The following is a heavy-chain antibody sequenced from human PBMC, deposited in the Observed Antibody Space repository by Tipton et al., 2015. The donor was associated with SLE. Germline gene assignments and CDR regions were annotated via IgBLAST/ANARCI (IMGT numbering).Heavy chain of an antibody. V-gene: IGHV3-48*03. Sequence: SLRLSCAASGFTFSSYEMNWVRQAPGKGLEWVSYISSSGSTIYYADSVKGRFTISRDNAKNSLYLQMNSLRAEDTAVYYCARDVGVDGGRGWFDPWGQGTLVTVSS. CDR1: GFTFSSYE. D-gene: IGHD2-15*01. CDR3: ARDVGVDGGRGWFDP. CDR2: ISSSGSTI. J-gene: IGHJ5*02.